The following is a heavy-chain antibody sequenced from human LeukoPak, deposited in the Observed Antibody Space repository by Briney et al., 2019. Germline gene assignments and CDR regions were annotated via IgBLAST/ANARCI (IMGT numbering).Heavy chain of an antibody. CDR2: IISDGSTT. D-gene: IGHD2-15*01. CDR3: ARATSSSCYY. J-gene: IGHJ4*02. V-gene: IGHV3-74*01. CDR1: GFTFSSYA. Sequence: GGSLRLSCAASGFTFSSYAMHWVRQAPGKGLVWVSRIISDGSTTDYADSVKGRFTISRDNDKSTLYLQMTSLRAEDTAVYYCARATSSSCYYWGQGTLVTVSS.